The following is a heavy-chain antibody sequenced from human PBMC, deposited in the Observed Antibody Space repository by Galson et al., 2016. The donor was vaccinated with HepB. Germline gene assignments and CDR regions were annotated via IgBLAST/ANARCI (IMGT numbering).Heavy chain of an antibody. Sequence: SLRLSCAASGFTFSSYTMHWARQAPGKGLEWVAVIWFDGTNDYYADSVKGRFTTSRDNSKNTLYRQMNSLRAEDTAVYYCARGVSKYNSGWYPGYWGQGTLVTVSS. J-gene: IGHJ4*02. CDR3: ARGVSKYNSGWYPGY. V-gene: IGHV3-30-3*01. CDR1: GFTFSSYT. D-gene: IGHD6-19*01. CDR2: IWFDGTND.